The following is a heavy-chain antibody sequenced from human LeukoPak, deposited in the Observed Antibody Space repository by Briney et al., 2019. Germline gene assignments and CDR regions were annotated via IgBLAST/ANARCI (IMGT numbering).Heavy chain of an antibody. CDR1: GGSISSHY. CDR3: ARDKGGSSGYYYVGFIDT. Sequence: PSETLSLTCTVSGGSISSHYWSWTRQPPGRGLEWVGYTHYSGRTNYNPSLKSRVTMSVDTSKSQISLRLTSVTAADTSVYYCARDKGGSSGYYYVGFIDTWGQGTLVTVSS. D-gene: IGHD3-22*01. J-gene: IGHJ3*02. CDR2: THYSGRT. V-gene: IGHV4-59*11.